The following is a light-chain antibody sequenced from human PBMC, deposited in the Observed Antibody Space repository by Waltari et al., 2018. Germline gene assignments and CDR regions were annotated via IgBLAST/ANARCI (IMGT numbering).Light chain of an antibody. Sequence: QSALTQPASVSGSPGQSITISCTGTSSDVGGYTYVSWYQQHPGKAPKLMIYDVSKRPSGVSNRFSGSKSGNTASLTISGLQAEDEADYYCSSYTSSSTFEVFGTGTKVTVL. V-gene: IGLV2-14*01. J-gene: IGLJ1*01. CDR1: SSDVGGYTY. CDR3: SSYTSSSTFEV. CDR2: DVS.